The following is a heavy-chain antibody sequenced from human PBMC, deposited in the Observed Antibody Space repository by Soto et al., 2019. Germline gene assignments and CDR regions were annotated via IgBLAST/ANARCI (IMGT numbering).Heavy chain of an antibody. CDR1: GYTFTSYG. V-gene: IGHV1-8*02. J-gene: IGHJ4*02. D-gene: IGHD2-15*01. Sequence: ASVKVSCKASGYTFTSYGISWVRQAPGQGLEWIGWMNPNTANTGYAKKFQGRVTMTRDIPASTAYVELSGLRSEDTAVYYCARWGQNAAAGPKFDYWGQGTLVTVSS. CDR2: MNPNTANT. CDR3: ARWGQNAAAGPKFDY.